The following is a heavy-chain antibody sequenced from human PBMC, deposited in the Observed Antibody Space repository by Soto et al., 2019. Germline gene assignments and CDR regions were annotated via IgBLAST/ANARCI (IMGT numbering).Heavy chain of an antibody. CDR3: ASSQGSGWYFPMDV. D-gene: IGHD6-19*01. V-gene: IGHV4-34*01. J-gene: IGHJ6*02. CDR2: INHSGST. CDR1: GGSFSGYY. Sequence: QVQLQQWGAGLLKPSETLSLTCAVYGGSFSGYYWSWIRQPPGKGLEWIGEINHSGSTNYNPSLKSRVTISADTSKNQFSLKLSSVTAADTAVYYCASSQGSGWYFPMDVWGQGTTVTVSS.